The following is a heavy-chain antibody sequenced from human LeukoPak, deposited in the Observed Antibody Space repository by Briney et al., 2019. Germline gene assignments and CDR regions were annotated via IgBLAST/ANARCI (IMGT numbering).Heavy chain of an antibody. J-gene: IGHJ5*02. V-gene: IGHV3-30*02. CDR1: GFTFSSYG. CDR2: IRYDGSNK. CDR3: EQDTTPPKAGFDP. Sequence: GGSLRLSCAASGFTFSSYGMHWVRQAPGKGLQWVAFIRYDGSNKYYADSVKGRFTISRGNSKNTLYLQMNSLRAEDTAVYYCEQDTTPPKAGFDPWGPGTLVTVSS. D-gene: IGHD1-14*01.